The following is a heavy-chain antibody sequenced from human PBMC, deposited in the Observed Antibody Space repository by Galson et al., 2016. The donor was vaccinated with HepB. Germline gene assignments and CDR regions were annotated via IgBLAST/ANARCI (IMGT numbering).Heavy chain of an antibody. CDR2: MSSSSRFI. D-gene: IGHD6-19*01. J-gene: IGHJ3*01. Sequence: SLRLSCAASGFTFNNYAMNWVRQAPGKGLEWVSFMSSSSRFIFYADSVKGRFTISRDNAKNSLFLQMNSLRAEDTALYYCVGASDSSGWFPSFDAFDLWGQGTMVTVSS. V-gene: IGHV3-21*01. CDR3: VGASDSSGWFPSFDAFDL. CDR1: GFTFNNYA.